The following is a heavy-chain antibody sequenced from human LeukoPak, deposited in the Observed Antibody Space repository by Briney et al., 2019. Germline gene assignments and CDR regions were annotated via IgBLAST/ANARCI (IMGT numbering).Heavy chain of an antibody. D-gene: IGHD2-21*01. V-gene: IGHV4-31*03. CDR3: AKVIAGSWLVDY. Sequence: KPSQTLSLTCTVSGGSISSGGYYWSWIRQHPGKGLEWIGYIYYSGSTYYNPSLKSRVTISVDTSKNQFSLKLSSVTAADTAVYYCAKVIAGSWLVDYWGQGTLVTVSS. J-gene: IGHJ4*02. CDR1: GGSISSGGYY. CDR2: IYYSGST.